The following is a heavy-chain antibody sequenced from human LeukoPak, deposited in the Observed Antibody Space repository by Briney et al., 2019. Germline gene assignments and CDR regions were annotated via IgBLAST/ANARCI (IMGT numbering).Heavy chain of an antibody. CDR1: GFTFSSYA. V-gene: IGHV3-23*01. CDR2: ISDSGDGT. Sequence: PGGSLRLSCAASGFTFSSYAMTWVRQAPGKGLEWVSGISDSGDGTYYADSVKGRFTISRDDSKNTLYLQMNSLRDVDTALYYCANGLSPDYWGQGTLVTVSS. J-gene: IGHJ4*02. D-gene: IGHD4/OR15-4a*01. CDR3: ANGLSPDY.